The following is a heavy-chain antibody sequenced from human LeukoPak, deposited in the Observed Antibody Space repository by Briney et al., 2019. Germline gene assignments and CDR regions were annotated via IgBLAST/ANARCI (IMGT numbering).Heavy chain of an antibody. J-gene: IGHJ4*02. CDR1: GGSISSYY. D-gene: IGHD5-24*01. Sequence: SETLSLTCTVSGGSISSYYWSWIRQPPGKGLEWIGYIYYSGSTNYNPSLKSRVTISVDTSKNQFSLKLSSVTAADTAVYYCARVYGYNYLFDYWGQGTLVTVSS. CDR2: IYYSGST. V-gene: IGHV4-59*01. CDR3: ARVYGYNYLFDY.